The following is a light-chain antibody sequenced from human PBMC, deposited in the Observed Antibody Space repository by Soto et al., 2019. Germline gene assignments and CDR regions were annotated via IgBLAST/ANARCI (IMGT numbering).Light chain of an antibody. CDR2: DTS. CDR3: QQRFNWWT. V-gene: IGKV3-11*01. CDR1: QSISIY. J-gene: IGKJ1*01. Sequence: ILTQSPATLSLSPGDRVTLSCRASQSISIYLAWYQQRPGQAPRLLIYDTSIRATGIPHRFSGSGAGTDFTLTIRSMEPEDVAVYYCQQRFNWWTFGQGTKVLVK.